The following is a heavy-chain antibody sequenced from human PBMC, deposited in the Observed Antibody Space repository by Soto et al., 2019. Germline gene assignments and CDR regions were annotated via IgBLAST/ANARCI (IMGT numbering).Heavy chain of an antibody. D-gene: IGHD3-22*01. CDR1: GGSFSSISNHY. CDR2: ISYSGST. Sequence: SETLSLTCTFSGGSFSSISNHYCSWIRQPPGKGLEWIGYISYSGSTSYNPSLKSRLIISVDTSQNQVSLKLASVTAADTALYYCARDYFDSSDYTTNWFDPWGQGTLVTVSS. V-gene: IGHV4-61*01. CDR3: ARDYFDSSDYTTNWFDP. J-gene: IGHJ5*02.